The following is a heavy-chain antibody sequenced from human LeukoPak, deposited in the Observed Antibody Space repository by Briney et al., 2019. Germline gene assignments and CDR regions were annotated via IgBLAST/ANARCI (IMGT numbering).Heavy chain of an antibody. V-gene: IGHV1-69*13. D-gene: IGHD5-24*01. Sequence: GASVKVSCKASGGTFSSYAISWVRQAPGQGLEWMGGIIPIFGTANYAQKFQGRVTITADESTSTAYMELSSLRSEDMAVYYCARDVEMATIHNLNWFDPWGQGTLVTVSS. CDR3: ARDVEMATIHNLNWFDP. CDR1: GGTFSSYA. CDR2: IIPIFGTA. J-gene: IGHJ5*02.